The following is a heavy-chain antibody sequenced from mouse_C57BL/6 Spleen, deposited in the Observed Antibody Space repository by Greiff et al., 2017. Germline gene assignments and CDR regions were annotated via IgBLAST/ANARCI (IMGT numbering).Heavy chain of an antibody. D-gene: IGHD2-10*01. V-gene: IGHV1-15*01. Sequence: QVQLQQSGAELVRPGASVTLSCKASGYTFTDYEMHWVKQTPVHGLEWIGAIDPETGGTAYNQKFKGKAILTADKSSSTAYMELRSLTSEDSAVYYCTRPYSYFDYWGQGTTLTVSS. J-gene: IGHJ2*01. CDR1: GYTFTDYE. CDR2: IDPETGGT. CDR3: TRPYSYFDY.